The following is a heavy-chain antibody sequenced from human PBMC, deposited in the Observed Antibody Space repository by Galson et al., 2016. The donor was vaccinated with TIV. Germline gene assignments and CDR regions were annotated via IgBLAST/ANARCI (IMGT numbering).Heavy chain of an antibody. J-gene: IGHJ4*02. CDR1: GFTFSSYI. D-gene: IGHD3-22*01. CDR2: ISSSGSTI. Sequence: SLRLSCAASGFTFSSYIINWVRQAPGKGLEWVSYISSSGSTIYYADSVKGRFTISRDNAKDSLYLQMNSLRDEDTAVYYCARLSAGYYEFDYWGQGTLVTVSS. V-gene: IGHV3-48*02. CDR3: ARLSAGYYEFDY.